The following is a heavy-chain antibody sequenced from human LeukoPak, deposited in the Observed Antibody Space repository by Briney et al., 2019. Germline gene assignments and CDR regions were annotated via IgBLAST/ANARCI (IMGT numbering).Heavy chain of an antibody. V-gene: IGHV3-21*01. D-gene: IGHD3-10*01. CDR3: ARGRSGGDYYYMDV. CDR2: NSRSVTYT. J-gene: IGHJ6*03. Sequence: GGSLRLSCAASGFTFSTYSMDWVRQAPGKGLEWVSSNSRSVTYTYYADSVRGRFTISRDNAKNSLYLQMNSLRAEDTAVYYCARGRSGGDYYYMDVWGKGTTVTVTS. CDR1: GFTFSTYS.